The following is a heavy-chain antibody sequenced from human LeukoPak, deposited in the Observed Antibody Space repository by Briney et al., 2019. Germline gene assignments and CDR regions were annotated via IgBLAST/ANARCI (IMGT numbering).Heavy chain of an antibody. V-gene: IGHV3-9*01. J-gene: IGHJ4*02. D-gene: IGHD6-13*01. Sequence: GRSLRLSCAASGFKFDDYAMHWVRQAPGKGLEWVSGISWNNGSIGYAESVKGRFTISRDSVKRSLYLQMNSLRPEDTAFYHCAKDSEVLPAGEIDYWGQGTLVTVSS. CDR1: GFKFDDYA. CDR2: ISWNNGSI. CDR3: AKDSEVLPAGEIDY.